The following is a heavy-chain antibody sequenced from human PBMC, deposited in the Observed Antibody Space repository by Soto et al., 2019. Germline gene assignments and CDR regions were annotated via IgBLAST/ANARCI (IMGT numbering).Heavy chain of an antibody. D-gene: IGHD3-22*01. Sequence: SETLSLTCAVYGGSFSGYYWSWIRQPPGKGLEWIGEINHSGSTNYNPSLKSRVTTSVDTSKNQFSLKLSSVTAADTAVYYCARALAVVITDWFDPWGQGTLVTVSS. CDR3: ARALAVVITDWFDP. CDR2: INHSGST. V-gene: IGHV4-34*01. CDR1: GGSFSGYY. J-gene: IGHJ5*02.